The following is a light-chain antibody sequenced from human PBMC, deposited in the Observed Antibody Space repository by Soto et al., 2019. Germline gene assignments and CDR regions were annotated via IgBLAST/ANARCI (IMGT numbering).Light chain of an antibody. Sequence: IQTTQSPSFLSASVGHRVTITCGGSQAISNYLNWYQQKPGKAPNILIFGAKTLQSGVPSRFSGSGYGTDFTLTITTLKNEDVGIYYCQQCHATTLTFGQGTRLEIK. J-gene: IGKJ5*01. CDR1: QAISNY. CDR3: QQCHATTLT. CDR2: GAK. V-gene: IGKV1-39*01.